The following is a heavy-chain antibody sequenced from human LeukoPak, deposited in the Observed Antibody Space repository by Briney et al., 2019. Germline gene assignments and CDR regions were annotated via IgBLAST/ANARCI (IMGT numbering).Heavy chain of an antibody. Sequence: GASVNVSCKASGYTFSSYYMHWVRQAPGQGLEWMGIINPSGGSTSYAQKFQGRVTMTRDTSTSTVYMELNSLRFEDTAVYYCAREYYDILTGYYRLDHWGQGTLVTVSS. D-gene: IGHD3-9*01. CDR2: INPSGGST. J-gene: IGHJ4*02. V-gene: IGHV1-46*01. CDR3: AREYYDILTGYYRLDH. CDR1: GYTFSSYY.